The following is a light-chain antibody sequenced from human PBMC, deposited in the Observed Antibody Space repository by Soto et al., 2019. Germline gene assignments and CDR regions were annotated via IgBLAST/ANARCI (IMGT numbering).Light chain of an antibody. Sequence: QLVLTQPPSAASTPGQRVTLSCSGSSSNIGTFYVYWYQHLPGTAPRLLIYLDSQRPSGVPDRFSGSKSGTSASLAISGLRSEDEGDYYCAAWDDSLNAYVFGTGTKVTVL. CDR1: SSNIGTFY. V-gene: IGLV1-47*02. CDR2: LDS. J-gene: IGLJ1*01. CDR3: AAWDDSLNAYV.